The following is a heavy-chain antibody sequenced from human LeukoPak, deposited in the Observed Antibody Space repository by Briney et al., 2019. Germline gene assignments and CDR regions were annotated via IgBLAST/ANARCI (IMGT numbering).Heavy chain of an antibody. D-gene: IGHD6-19*01. Sequence: PSEPLSLTCTVSGGSISSSSYYWGWIRQPPGKGVEWIGSIYYSGSTCYNPSLQIRVTISVDTSKNQSSLRLRSVTAADTAVYYCARGAGWYDAQYFQSWGQGTLVIVSS. CDR2: IYYSGST. V-gene: IGHV4-39*07. CDR1: GGSISSSSYY. J-gene: IGHJ1*01. CDR3: ARGAGWYDAQYFQS.